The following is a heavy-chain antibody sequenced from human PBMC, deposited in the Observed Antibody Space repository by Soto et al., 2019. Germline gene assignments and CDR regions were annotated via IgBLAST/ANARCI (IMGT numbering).Heavy chain of an antibody. CDR1: GFTVSLSY. CDR2: IYSGGGT. J-gene: IGHJ6*02. V-gene: IGHV3-66*01. D-gene: IGHD3-9*01. CDR3: ARDWYYDILTGYYYYYGMDV. Sequence: GGSLRLSCVGSGFTVSLSYMNWVRQAPGKGLEWVSVIYSGGGTSYADSVKGRFTISRDNSNNTLYLQMNSLRAEDTAVYYCARDWYYDILTGYYYYYGMDVWGQGTTVTVSS.